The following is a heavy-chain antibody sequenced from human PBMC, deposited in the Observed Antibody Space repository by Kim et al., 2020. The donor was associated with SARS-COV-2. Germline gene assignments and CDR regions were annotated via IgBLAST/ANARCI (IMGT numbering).Heavy chain of an antibody. D-gene: IGHD3-22*01. CDR1: GFTFSSYE. Sequence: GGSLRLSCAASGFTFSSYEMNWVRQAPRKGLEWVSYISSSGSTIYYADSVKGRFTISRDNAKNSLYLQMNSLRAEDTAVYYCARLNYYDSSGYWDDAFDIWGQGTMVTVSS. CDR3: ARLNYYDSSGYWDDAFDI. V-gene: IGHV3-48*03. CDR2: ISSSGSTI. J-gene: IGHJ3*02.